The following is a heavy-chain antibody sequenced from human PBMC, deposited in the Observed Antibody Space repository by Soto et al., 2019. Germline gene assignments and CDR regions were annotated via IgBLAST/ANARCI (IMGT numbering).Heavy chain of an antibody. CDR2: TYYRSKWYN. D-gene: IGHD1-26*01. Sequence: PAQTLSLTCAISGDSVSSNSAAWNWIRQSPSRGLEWLGRTYYRSKWYNDYAVSVKSRITINPDTSKNQFSLQLNSVTPEDTAVYYCARAAIEVGATEYYFDYWGQGTLVTVSS. J-gene: IGHJ4*02. CDR1: GDSVSSNSAA. V-gene: IGHV6-1*01. CDR3: ARAAIEVGATEYYFDY.